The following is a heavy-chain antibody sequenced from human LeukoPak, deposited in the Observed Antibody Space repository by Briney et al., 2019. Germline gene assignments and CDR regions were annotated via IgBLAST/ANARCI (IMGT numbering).Heavy chain of an antibody. CDR2: IKSKSDYGTT. V-gene: IGHV3-15*01. CDR3: TRVTAYYYYGMDV. J-gene: IGHJ6*02. CDR1: GFIFSRAW. D-gene: IGHD2-21*02. Sequence: GGSLRLSCAASGFIFSRAWMSWVRQAPGGGLEWVGRIKSKSDYGTTDYAAPVEGRFIISRDDSKNTLFLQMNSLKTEDTAIYYCTRVTAYYYYGMDVWGQGTTVTVPS.